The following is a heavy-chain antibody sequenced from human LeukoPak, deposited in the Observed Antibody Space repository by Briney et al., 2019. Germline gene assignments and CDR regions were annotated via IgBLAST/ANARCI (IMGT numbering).Heavy chain of an antibody. Sequence: GGSLRLSCAASGFTFSSYWMHWVRQAPGKGLMWVSRINSDGSSKNYADSVKGRFTISRDNAKNTLYLQMNILRAEDPAVYFCARNWGYFRRYGQYWFGYWGQGTPVTVSS. CDR2: INSDGSSK. CDR1: GFTFSSYW. D-gene: IGHD2-8*02. CDR3: ARNWGYFRRYGQYWFGY. J-gene: IGHJ4*03. V-gene: IGHV3-74*01.